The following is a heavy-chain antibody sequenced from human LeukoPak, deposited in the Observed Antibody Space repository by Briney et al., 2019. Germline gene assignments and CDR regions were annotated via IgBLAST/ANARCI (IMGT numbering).Heavy chain of an antibody. D-gene: IGHD5-12*01. Sequence: GGSLRLSCAASGFTFSSYGMHWVRQAPSKGLEWLAVIWYDGNKKHYVESVQGRFTISRDNSGNTLFLQMNSLRAEDTGVYFCARGSGGDGYGYWGDYWGQGTLVTVSS. CDR2: IWYDGNKK. CDR3: ARGSGGDGYGYWGDY. CDR1: GFTFSSYG. J-gene: IGHJ4*02. V-gene: IGHV3-33*01.